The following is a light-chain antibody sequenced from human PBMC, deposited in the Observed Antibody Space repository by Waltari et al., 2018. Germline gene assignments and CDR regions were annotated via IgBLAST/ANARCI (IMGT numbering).Light chain of an antibody. Sequence: IVLTRSPATMSLSPGKRATLSCRSSQSVSTYLAWYQQRPGQAPRLLIYDSSNRATGSPARFSGSGSETDFTLTISSLEPEDFAVYYCQQRYKWPLTFGGGSKVEI. V-gene: IGKV3-11*01. CDR3: QQRYKWPLT. CDR1: QSVSTY. J-gene: IGKJ4*01. CDR2: DSS.